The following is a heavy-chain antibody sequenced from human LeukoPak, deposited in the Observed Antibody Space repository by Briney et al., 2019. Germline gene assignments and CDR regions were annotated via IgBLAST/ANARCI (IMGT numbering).Heavy chain of an antibody. CDR1: GYTFTSYG. V-gene: IGHV1-18*01. J-gene: IGHJ5*02. CDR2: ISAYNGNT. Sequence: ASVKVSCKASGYTFTSYGISRVRQAPGQGLEWMGWISAYNGNTNYAQKLQGRVTMTTDTSTSTAYMELRSLRSDDTAVYYCAREYYDFWSGYYKGGSRRWFDPWGQGTLVTVSS. D-gene: IGHD3-3*01. CDR3: AREYYDFWSGYYKGGSRRWFDP.